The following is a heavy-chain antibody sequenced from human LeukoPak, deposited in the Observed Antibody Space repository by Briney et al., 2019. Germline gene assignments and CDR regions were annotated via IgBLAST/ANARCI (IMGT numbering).Heavy chain of an antibody. V-gene: IGHV4-59*08. CDR3: ARQSHPPSTVTKDYLDY. CDR2: IYYSGST. J-gene: IGHJ4*02. CDR1: GGSFSGYY. Sequence: PSETLSLTCAVYGGSFSGYYWSWIRQPPGKGLEWIGYIYYSGSTNYNPSLKSRVTISVDTSKNQFSLKLSSVTAADTAVYYCARQSHPPSTVTKDYLDYWGQGTLVTVSS. D-gene: IGHD4-17*01.